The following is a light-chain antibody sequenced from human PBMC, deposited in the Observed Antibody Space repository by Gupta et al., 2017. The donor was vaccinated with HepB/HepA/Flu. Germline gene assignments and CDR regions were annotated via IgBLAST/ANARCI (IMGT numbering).Light chain of an antibody. Sequence: SYELTQPLSVSVALGQTARITCGGNNIGNNNVHWYQQKPGQAPVLVIYRDSNRPSGIPERFSGSNSGNTATLTISRAQAGDEADYYCQVWDSGTAVFGGGSKLTVL. V-gene: IGLV3-9*01. CDR3: QVWDSGTAV. CDR1: NIGNNN. CDR2: RDS. J-gene: IGLJ2*01.